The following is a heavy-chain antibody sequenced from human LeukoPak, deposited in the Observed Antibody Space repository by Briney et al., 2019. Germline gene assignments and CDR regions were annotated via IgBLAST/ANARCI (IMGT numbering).Heavy chain of an antibody. CDR3: ARDWTQYYDFWSAPEAYFDS. V-gene: IGHV3-30*04. CDR1: GFTFSSYA. D-gene: IGHD3-3*01. CDR2: ISYDGSNK. J-gene: IGHJ4*02. Sequence: GGSLSLSCAASGFTFSSYAMHWVRQAPGKGLEWVAVISYDGSNKYYADSVKGRFTISRDNSKNTLYLQMNSLRAEDTAVYYCARDWTQYYDFWSAPEAYFDSWGQGTLVTVSS.